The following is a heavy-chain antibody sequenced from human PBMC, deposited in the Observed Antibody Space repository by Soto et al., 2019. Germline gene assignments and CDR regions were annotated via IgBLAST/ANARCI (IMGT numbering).Heavy chain of an antibody. CDR1: GYTFTSYG. CDR3: ARDLDRLLWFGELFPFDY. CDR2: ISAYNGNT. D-gene: IGHD3-10*01. J-gene: IGHJ4*02. V-gene: IGHV1-18*01. Sequence: ASVKVSCKASGYTFTSYGISWVRQAPGQGLEWMGWISAYNGNTNYAQKLQGRVTMTTDTSTSTAYMELRSLRSDDTAVYYCARDLDRLLWFGELFPFDYWGQGTLVTVSS.